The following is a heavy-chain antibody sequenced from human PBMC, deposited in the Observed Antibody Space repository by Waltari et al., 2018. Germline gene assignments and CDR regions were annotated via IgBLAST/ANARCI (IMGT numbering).Heavy chain of an antibody. V-gene: IGHV3-74*01. CDR3: ARAHIAVAAFDY. J-gene: IGHJ4*02. CDR1: GFTLSRYG. CDR2: INSDGSST. Sequence: DVQLVESGGGLVQPGGSLRLSCAASGFTLSRYGMHWVRQVPGKGLMWVSRINSDGSSTTYADSVRGRFTISRDNAENTLYLQMNSLRVDDTAVYYCARAHIAVAAFDYWGQGSLVTASS. D-gene: IGHD6-19*01.